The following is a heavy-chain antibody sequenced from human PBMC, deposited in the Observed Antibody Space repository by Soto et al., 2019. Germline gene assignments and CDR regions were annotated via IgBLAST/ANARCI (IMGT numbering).Heavy chain of an antibody. V-gene: IGHV4-34*01. Sequence: PSETLSLTSAVYGGSFSGYYWSWIRQPPGKGLEWIGEINHSGSTNYDPSLKSRVTISVDTSKNQFSLKLNSVTAADTAVYYCSRGTWEARFDPWGQGTLVTVSS. D-gene: IGHD1-26*01. CDR2: INHSGST. J-gene: IGHJ5*02. CDR1: GGSFSGYY. CDR3: SRGTWEARFDP.